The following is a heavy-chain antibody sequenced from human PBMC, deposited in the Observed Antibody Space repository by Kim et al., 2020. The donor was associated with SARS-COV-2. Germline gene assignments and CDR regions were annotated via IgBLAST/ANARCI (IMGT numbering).Heavy chain of an antibody. CDR2: ISAYNGNT. J-gene: IGHJ5*02. Sequence: ASVKVSCNASGYTFTSYGISWVRQAPGQGLEWMGWISAYNGNTNYAQKLQGRVTMTTDTSTSTAYMELRSLRSDDTAVYYCARDRYNWNDGDWFDPWGQGTLVTVSS. D-gene: IGHD1-1*01. CDR1: GYTFTSYG. V-gene: IGHV1-18*01. CDR3: ARDRYNWNDGDWFDP.